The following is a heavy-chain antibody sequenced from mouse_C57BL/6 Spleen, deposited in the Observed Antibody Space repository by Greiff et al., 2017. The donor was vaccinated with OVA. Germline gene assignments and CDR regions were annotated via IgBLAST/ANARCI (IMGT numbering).Heavy chain of an antibody. CDR3: SRSGGGYDYRY. V-gene: IGHV1-78*01. J-gene: IGHJ2*01. Sequence: VQLQESDAELVKPGASVKISCKVSGYTFTDHTIHWMKQRPEQGLEWIGYIYPRDGSTKYNEKFKGKATLTADNSSSTDYLQLNSLTSDDSAVYCYSRSGGGYDYRYWGQGTTLTVSS. CDR2: IYPRDGST. CDR1: GYTFTDHT. D-gene: IGHD2-4*01.